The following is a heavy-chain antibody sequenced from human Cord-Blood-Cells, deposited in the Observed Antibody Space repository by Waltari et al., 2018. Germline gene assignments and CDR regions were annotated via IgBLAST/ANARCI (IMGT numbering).Heavy chain of an antibody. CDR2: IIPIFGTA. J-gene: IGHJ6*02. CDR3: ARDRLHYDILTGYRGYGMDV. Sequence: GGTFSSYAISWVRQAPGQGLEWMGGIIPIFGTANYAQKFQGRVTITADESTSTAYMELSSLRSEDTAVYYCARDRLHYDILTGYRGYGMDVWGQGTTVTVSS. CDR1: GGTFSSYA. V-gene: IGHV1-69*01. D-gene: IGHD3-9*01.